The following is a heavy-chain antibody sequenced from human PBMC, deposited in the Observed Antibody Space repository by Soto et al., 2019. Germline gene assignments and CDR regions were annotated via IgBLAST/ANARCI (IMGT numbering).Heavy chain of an antibody. CDR3: SKVWVWGGDSIWPFDT. J-gene: IGHJ4*02. CDR2: ISWNSDAV. D-gene: IGHD6-13*01. Sequence: EVHLVESGGDLVQPGRSLRLSCVVSGFTFGDYAMHWLRQAPGKGLEWVSSISWNSDAVAYADCVKGRFTISRDNAKNSLYLQMNSLRAEDTALYHCSKVWVWGGDSIWPFDTWGQGTLIAVSS. V-gene: IGHV3-9*01. CDR1: GFTFGDYA.